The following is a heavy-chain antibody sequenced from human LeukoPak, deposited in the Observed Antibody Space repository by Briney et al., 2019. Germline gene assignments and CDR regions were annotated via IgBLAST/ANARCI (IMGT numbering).Heavy chain of an antibody. J-gene: IGHJ3*02. CDR3: TSRYCTTTNCYSFDN. CDR2: ISSTSAHI. V-gene: IGHV3-21*01. D-gene: IGHD2-2*01. CDR1: GFSFNTYS. Sequence: AGSLRLSCAASGFSFNTYSMNWVRQAPGKGLEWVASISSTSAHIFYADPVKGRFSISRDNAKNSLYLQMNSLRVEDTAVYYCTSRYCTTTNCYSFDNWGHGTLVTVSS.